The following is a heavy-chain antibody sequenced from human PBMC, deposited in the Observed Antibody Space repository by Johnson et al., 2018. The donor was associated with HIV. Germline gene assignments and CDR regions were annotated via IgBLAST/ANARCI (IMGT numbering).Heavy chain of an antibody. CDR1: GFTFSSYA. V-gene: IGHV3-30*14. CDR2: ISYDGSNK. D-gene: IGHD5-24*01. J-gene: IGHJ3*02. Sequence: QVQLVESGGGVVQPGGSLRLSRAASGFTFSSYAMHWVRQAPGKGLEWVAVISYDGSNKYYADSVKGRFTISRDNSKNTLYLQMNSLRAEDTAVYYCARDHSRDEAFDIWGQGTMVTVSS. CDR3: ARDHSRDEAFDI.